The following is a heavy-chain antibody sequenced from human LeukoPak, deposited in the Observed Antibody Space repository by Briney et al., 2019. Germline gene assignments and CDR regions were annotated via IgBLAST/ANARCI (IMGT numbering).Heavy chain of an antibody. CDR3: ARDPRDDAFDI. CDR2: ISYDGSNK. V-gene: IGHV3-30*04. CDR1: GFTFSSYA. Sequence: PGRSLRLSCAASGFTFSSYAMHWVRQAPGKGLEWVAVISYDGSNKYYADSVKGRFTISRDSSKNTLYLQMNSLRAEDTAVYYCARDPRDDAFDIWGQGTMVTVS. J-gene: IGHJ3*02.